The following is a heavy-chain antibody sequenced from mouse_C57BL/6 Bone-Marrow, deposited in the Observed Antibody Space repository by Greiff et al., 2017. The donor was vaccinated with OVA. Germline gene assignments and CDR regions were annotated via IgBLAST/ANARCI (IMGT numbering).Heavy chain of an antibody. Sequence: EVKLMESGGGLVKPGGSLKLSCAASGFTFSSYAMSWVRQTPEKRLEWVATISDGGSYTYYPDNVKGRFTISRDNAKNNLYLQMSHLKSEDTAMYYCARVLGRFAYWGQGTLVTVSA. CDR1: GFTFSSYA. D-gene: IGHD4-1*01. CDR2: ISDGGSYT. CDR3: ARVLGRFAY. J-gene: IGHJ3*01. V-gene: IGHV5-4*03.